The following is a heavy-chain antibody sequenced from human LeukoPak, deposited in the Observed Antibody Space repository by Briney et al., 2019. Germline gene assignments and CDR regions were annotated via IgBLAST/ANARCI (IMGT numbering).Heavy chain of an antibody. Sequence: PGGSLRLSCAASGFTVSTNYMTWVRQAPGKGLEWVSTIYSDDSTYYADSVKGRFTISRDNSKNTLYLQMNSLRVEDTAVYFCAKDLDSSGDSYWGQGTLVTVSS. D-gene: IGHD3-22*01. CDR2: IYSDDST. J-gene: IGHJ4*02. V-gene: IGHV3-53*05. CDR1: GFTVSTNY. CDR3: AKDLDSSGDSY.